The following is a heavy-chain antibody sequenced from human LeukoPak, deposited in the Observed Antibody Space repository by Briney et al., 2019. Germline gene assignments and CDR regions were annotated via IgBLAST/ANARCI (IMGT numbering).Heavy chain of an antibody. CDR3: ASFYDILTGYYNWDY. D-gene: IGHD3-9*01. J-gene: IGHJ4*02. V-gene: IGHV1-8*01. CDR1: GYTSTSYD. CDR2: MNPNSGNT. Sequence: ASVKVSCKASGYTSTSYDINWVGQATGQGLEWMGWMNPNSGNTGYAQKFQGRVTMTRNTSISTAYMELSSLRYEDTAVYYCASFYDILTGYYNWDYWGQGTLVTVSS.